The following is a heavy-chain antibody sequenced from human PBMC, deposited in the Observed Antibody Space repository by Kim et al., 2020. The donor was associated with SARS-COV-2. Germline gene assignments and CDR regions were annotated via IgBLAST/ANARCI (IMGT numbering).Heavy chain of an antibody. CDR1: GYTFTGYY. J-gene: IGHJ4*02. CDR2: INPNSGGT. Sequence: ASVKVSCKASGYTFTGYYMHWVRQAPGQGLEWMGRINPNSGGTNYAQKFQGRVTMTRDTSISTAYMELSRLRSDDTAVYYCARSKVRQLVGGGFDYWGQGTLVTVSS. V-gene: IGHV1-2*06. CDR3: ARSKVRQLVGGGFDY. D-gene: IGHD6-6*01.